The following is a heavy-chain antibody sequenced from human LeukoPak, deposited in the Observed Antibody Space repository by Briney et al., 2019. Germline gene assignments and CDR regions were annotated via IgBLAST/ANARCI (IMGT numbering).Heavy chain of an antibody. CDR1: GFTVSSSY. Sequence: GGSLRLSCAASGFTVSSSYVSWVRQAPGKGLEWVSVIYSGGITYYADSVKGRFIFSRDNSKNTLYLQMNRLRVDDTAVYYCARDGPGRYSSSWHGGAFDIWGQGTMVTVSS. J-gene: IGHJ3*02. CDR3: ARDGPGRYSSSWHGGAFDI. D-gene: IGHD6-13*01. V-gene: IGHV3-53*01. CDR2: IYSGGIT.